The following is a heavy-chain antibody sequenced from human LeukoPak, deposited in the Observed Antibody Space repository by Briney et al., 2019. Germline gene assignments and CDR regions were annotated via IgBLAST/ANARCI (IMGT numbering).Heavy chain of an antibody. CDR3: ARRRIAVAAHDY. Sequence: ASVKVSCKASGYTFTGYYMHWVRQALGQGLEWMGWISAYNGNTNYAQKLQGRVTMTTDTSTSTAYMELRSLRSDDTAVYYCARRRIAVAAHDYWGQGTLVTVSS. CDR2: ISAYNGNT. J-gene: IGHJ4*02. CDR1: GYTFTGYY. D-gene: IGHD6-19*01. V-gene: IGHV1-18*04.